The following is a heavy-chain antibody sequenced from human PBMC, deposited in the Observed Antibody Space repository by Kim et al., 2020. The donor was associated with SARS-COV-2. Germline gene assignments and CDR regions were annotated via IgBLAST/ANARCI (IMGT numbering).Heavy chain of an antibody. J-gene: IGHJ6*02. CDR1: GYTFTSYG. D-gene: IGHD6-6*01. Sequence: ASVKVSCKASGYTFTSYGISWVRQAPGQGLEWMGWISAYNGNTNYAQKLQGRVTMTTDTSTSTAYMELRSLRSDDTAVYYCARRPGVVSGIAARRDYYYGMDVWGQGTTVTVSS. V-gene: IGHV1-18*01. CDR3: ARRPGVVSGIAARRDYYYGMDV. CDR2: ISAYNGNT.